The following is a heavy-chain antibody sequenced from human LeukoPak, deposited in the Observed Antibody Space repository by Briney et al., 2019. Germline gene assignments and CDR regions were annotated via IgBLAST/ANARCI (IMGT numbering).Heavy chain of an antibody. Sequence: PGGTLRLSCAASGFTFSSYGMSWVRQAPGKGLEWVSAISGSGGSTYYADSVKGRFTISRDNSKNTLSLQMNSLRAEDTAVYYCARGYYYDSSGLDIWGQGTMVTVSS. J-gene: IGHJ3*02. CDR3: ARGYYYDSSGLDI. D-gene: IGHD3-22*01. CDR2: ISGSGGST. CDR1: GFTFSSYG. V-gene: IGHV3-23*01.